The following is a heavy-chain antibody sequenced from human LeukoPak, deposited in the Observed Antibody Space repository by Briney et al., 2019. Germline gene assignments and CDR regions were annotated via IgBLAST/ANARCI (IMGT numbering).Heavy chain of an antibody. CDR1: GFTFSSYA. J-gene: IGHJ4*02. V-gene: IGHV3-23*01. CDR3: AKGSAGSRPYYFGY. D-gene: IGHD2-15*01. CDR2: ISDSGGST. Sequence: PGGSLRLSCAASGFTFSSYAMSWVRQAPGKGLDWFSAISDSGGSTYHADSVKGRFTISRDNSKNTLYLQMNSLRAEDTAVYYCAKGSAGSRPYYFGYWGQGTLVTVSS.